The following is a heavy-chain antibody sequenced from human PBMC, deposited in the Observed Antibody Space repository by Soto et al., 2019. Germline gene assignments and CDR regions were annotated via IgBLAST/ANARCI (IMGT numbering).Heavy chain of an antibody. Sequence: EVQLVESGGGLVQPGGSLRVSCAASGFTLRSHRIHWVRQAPWKGLEWVSRIDTDGGGTSYADSVKGRFTISTDNAKNTVYLQMNGLRAEDTAVYYCATVFDLWGQGTLVTVSS. CDR1: GFTLRSHR. CDR2: IDTDGGGT. J-gene: IGHJ5*02. V-gene: IGHV3-74*01. CDR3: ATVFDL.